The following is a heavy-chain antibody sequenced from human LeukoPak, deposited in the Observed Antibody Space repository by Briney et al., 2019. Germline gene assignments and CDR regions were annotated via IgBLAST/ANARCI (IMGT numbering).Heavy chain of an antibody. CDR1: GGTFSSYA. J-gene: IGHJ4*02. CDR2: IIPIFGTA. Sequence: SVKVSCKASGGTFSSYAISWVRQAPGQGLEWMGGIIPIFGTANYAQKFQGRVTITADESTSTAYMELSSLRSEDTAVYYCARDYYDSSGYYYYYFDYWGQGTLVTVSS. CDR3: ARDYYDSSGYYYYYFDY. D-gene: IGHD3-22*01. V-gene: IGHV1-69*13.